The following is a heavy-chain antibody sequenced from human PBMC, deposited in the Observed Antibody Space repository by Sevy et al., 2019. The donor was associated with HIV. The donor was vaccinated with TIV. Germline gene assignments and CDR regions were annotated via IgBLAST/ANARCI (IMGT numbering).Heavy chain of an antibody. D-gene: IGHD3-22*01. Sequence: GGSLRLSRIASGFIFSNYEMNWVRQAPGKGLEWVSYITSSGSTKHYADSVKGRFTISRDNGKNSIYLQMNSLRAEDTAVYYCARATYYYDTSGPYFFDFWGQGTLVTVSS. CDR2: ITSSGSTK. V-gene: IGHV3-48*03. CDR1: GFIFSNYE. CDR3: ARATYYYDTSGPYFFDF. J-gene: IGHJ4*02.